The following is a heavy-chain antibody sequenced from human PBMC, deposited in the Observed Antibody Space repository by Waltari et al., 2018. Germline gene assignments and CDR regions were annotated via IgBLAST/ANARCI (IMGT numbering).Heavy chain of an antibody. J-gene: IGHJ4*02. V-gene: IGHV1-69*01. CDR2: IIPIFGTA. Sequence: QVQLVQSGAEVKKPGSSVKVSCKASGGTFSSYAISWVRQAPGQGLEWMGGIIPIFGTANYAQKFQGRGTITADESTSTAYMELSSLRSEDTAVYYCASRPRRIYYYDSSGPGDYWGQGTLVTVSS. D-gene: IGHD3-22*01. CDR3: ASRPRRIYYYDSSGPGDY. CDR1: GGTFSSYA.